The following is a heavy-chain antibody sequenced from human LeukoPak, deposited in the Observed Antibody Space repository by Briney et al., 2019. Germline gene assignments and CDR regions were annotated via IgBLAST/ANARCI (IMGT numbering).Heavy chain of an antibody. V-gene: IGHV3-48*01. CDR2: ITSSSSAI. CDR3: AKVRGSYHFDY. CDR1: GFTFSGYS. J-gene: IGHJ4*02. D-gene: IGHD1-26*01. Sequence: GGSLRLSCAASGFTFSGYSMNWVRQAPGKGLEWVSYITSSSSAIYYADSVKGRFTISRDNARNSLYLQMNSLRAEDTAVYYCAKVRGSYHFDYWGQGTLVTVSS.